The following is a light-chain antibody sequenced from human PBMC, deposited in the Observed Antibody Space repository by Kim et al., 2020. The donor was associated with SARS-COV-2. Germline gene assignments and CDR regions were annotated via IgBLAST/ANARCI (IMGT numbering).Light chain of an antibody. Sequence: VTPGESATLPCRATQVVSDNYAWFHQKTGQDPRRLLFGGSSRAAGSLARCSGSGSCRAYILTIISMQSAEYSVDYCQQYNNCPGTFGQGTKVDIK. CDR1: QVVSDN. J-gene: IGKJ1*01. CDR3: QQYNNCPGT. V-gene: IGKV3-15*01. CDR2: GGS.